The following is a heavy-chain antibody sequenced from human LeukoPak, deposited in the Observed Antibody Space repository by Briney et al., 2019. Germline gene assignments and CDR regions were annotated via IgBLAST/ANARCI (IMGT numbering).Heavy chain of an antibody. CDR1: GFTFSSYA. CDR2: ISGSGGNT. J-gene: IGHJ4*02. D-gene: IGHD3-10*01. CDR3: AKEPGEGAGSYYNY. V-gene: IGHV3-23*01. Sequence: GGSLRLSCAASGFTFSSYAMSWVRQAPGKGLEWVSGISGSGGNTYYTDSVKGRFTISRDNSKKTLFLQMNSLRAEDTAVYYCAKEPGEGAGSYYNYWGQGTLVTVSS.